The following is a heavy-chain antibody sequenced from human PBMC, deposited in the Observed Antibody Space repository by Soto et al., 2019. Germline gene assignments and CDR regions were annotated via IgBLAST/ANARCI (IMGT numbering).Heavy chain of an antibody. CDR3: ARLLNYCSGGSCVPFRSLGSYYYGMDV. CDR2: INHSGST. Sequence: SETLSLTCAVYGGSFSGYYWSWIRQPPGKGLEWIGEINHSGSTNYNPSLKSRVTISVDTSKNQFSLKLSSVTAADTAVYYCARLLNYCSGGSCVPFRSLGSYYYGMDVWGQGTTVTVSS. J-gene: IGHJ6*02. D-gene: IGHD2-15*01. CDR1: GGSFSGYY. V-gene: IGHV4-34*01.